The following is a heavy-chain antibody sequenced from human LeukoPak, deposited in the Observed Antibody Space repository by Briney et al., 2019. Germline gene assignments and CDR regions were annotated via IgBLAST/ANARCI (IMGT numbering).Heavy chain of an antibody. D-gene: IGHD3-3*01. CDR1: GFTFSSYW. J-gene: IGHJ4*02. CDR2: IKQDGSEK. Sequence: GGSLRLSCAASGFTFSSYWMSWVRQAPGKGLEWVANIKQDGSEKYYVDSVKGRFTISRDNAKNSLYLQMNSLRVEDTAVYYCARGSRNYDFWXGALHFDYWGQGTLVTVSS. CDR3: ARGSRNYDFWXGALHFDY. V-gene: IGHV3-7*01.